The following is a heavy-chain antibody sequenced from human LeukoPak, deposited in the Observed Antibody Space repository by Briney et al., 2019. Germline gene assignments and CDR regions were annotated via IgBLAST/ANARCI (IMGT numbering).Heavy chain of an antibody. J-gene: IGHJ3*02. CDR3: AKSNGYGLVDI. CDR2: IYHSGST. V-gene: IGHV4-38-2*02. Sequence: SETLSLTCTVSGFSISSGYYWGWIRQPPGKGLEWIGTIYHSGSTYYNPSLTSRVTISADTSRNQFSLKLNSVTAADTAVYYCAKSNGYGLVDIWGQGTMVTVSS. D-gene: IGHD3-10*01. CDR1: GFSISSGYY.